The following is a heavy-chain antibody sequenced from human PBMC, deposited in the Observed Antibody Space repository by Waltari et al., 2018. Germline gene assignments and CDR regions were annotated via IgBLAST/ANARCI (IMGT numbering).Heavy chain of an antibody. CDR1: GGSIRSSTW. J-gene: IGHJ2*01. D-gene: IGHD4-17*01. CDR2: ILQGGST. CDR3: ARVDYGPTVHWYFDL. Sequence: QVQLQESGPGLVKPSGTLSLTCAVSGGSIRSSTWWSWVRPPPGKGLAWIGEILQGGSTNSNPSLKSRGTLSVDKSRNQFSLKLSSVTAADTAVYYCARVDYGPTVHWYFDLWGRGTLVTVSS. V-gene: IGHV4-4*02.